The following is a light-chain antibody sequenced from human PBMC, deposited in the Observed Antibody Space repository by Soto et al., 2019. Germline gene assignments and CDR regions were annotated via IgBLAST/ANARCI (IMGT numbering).Light chain of an antibody. Sequence: QSVLTQPASVSGSPGQSITISCTGSTSDVGSYNLVSWYQQHPGKAPKLMIYEGSKRPSGLSNRFSGSKSGNKASLTISGLKVEDEADYYCCSYAGSGPVVFGGGTKLTVL. V-gene: IGLV2-23*01. CDR3: CSYAGSGPVV. CDR1: TSDVGSYNL. CDR2: EGS. J-gene: IGLJ2*01.